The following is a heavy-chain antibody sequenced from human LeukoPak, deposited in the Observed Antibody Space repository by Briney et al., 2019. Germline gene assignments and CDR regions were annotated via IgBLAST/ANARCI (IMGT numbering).Heavy chain of an antibody. CDR2: ISGDGST. CDR1: GFTFSSYA. J-gene: IGHJ4*02. Sequence: GGSLRLSCAASGFTFSSYAMSWVRQAPGKGLEWVSGISGDGSTYYTDFVKGRFTISRGNSKNILYLQTNSLRAEDTAVYYCAKDRSYYGSGAGYFFDYWGQGTLVTVSS. D-gene: IGHD3-10*01. V-gene: IGHV3-23*01. CDR3: AKDRSYYGSGAGYFFDY.